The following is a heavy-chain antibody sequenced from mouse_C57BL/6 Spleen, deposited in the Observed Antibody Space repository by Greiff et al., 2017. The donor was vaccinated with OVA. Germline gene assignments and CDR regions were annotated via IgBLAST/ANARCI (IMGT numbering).Heavy chain of an antibody. CDR2: INPNNGGT. D-gene: IGHD1-1*01. CDR1: GYTFTDYN. V-gene: IGHV1-22*01. Sequence: VQLKESGPELVKPGASVKMSCKSSGYTFTDYNMHWVKQSHGKSLEWIGNINPNNGGTSYNQKFKGKATLTVNKSSSTAYLELRSLTSEDAAVYYCALVGVRSGYDYWGQGTTLTVSS. J-gene: IGHJ2*01. CDR3: ALVGVRSGYDY.